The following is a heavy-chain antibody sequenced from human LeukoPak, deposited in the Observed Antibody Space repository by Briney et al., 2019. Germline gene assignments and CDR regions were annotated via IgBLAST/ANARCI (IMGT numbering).Heavy chain of an antibody. J-gene: IGHJ1*01. V-gene: IGHV3-33*01. D-gene: IGHD6-19*01. CDR2: IWYDGSKK. Sequence: GGSLRLSCAASGFTFSNYGMHWVRQAPGKGLEWVAVIWYDGSKKNYADSVKGRFTISRDNSKNTLNLQMNSLRAEDTAVYYCAGVSEDYSSGWYEEYFQYWGQGTLVIVSS. CDR3: AGVSEDYSSGWYEEYFQY. CDR1: GFTFSNYG.